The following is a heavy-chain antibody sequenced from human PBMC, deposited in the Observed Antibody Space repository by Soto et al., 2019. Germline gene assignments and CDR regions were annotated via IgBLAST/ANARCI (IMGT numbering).Heavy chain of an antibody. Sequence: EVQLVESGGGLVRPGGSLRLSCAASGFTFSRYSMNWVRQAPGKGLEWVSSISSTTNYIYYADSMKGRFTVSRDNAKNSVYLDMNSLGAEDTAVYYCARESEDLTSTFDYWGQGTLVTVSS. CDR3: ARESEDLTSTFDY. V-gene: IGHV3-21*01. CDR2: ISSTTNYI. J-gene: IGHJ4*02. CDR1: GFTFSRYS.